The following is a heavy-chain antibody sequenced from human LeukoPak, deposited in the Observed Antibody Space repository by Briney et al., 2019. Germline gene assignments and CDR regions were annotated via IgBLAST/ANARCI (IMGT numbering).Heavy chain of an antibody. CDR1: GFTVSSNY. V-gene: IGHV3-66*01. CDR2: IYSGGST. J-gene: IGHJ6*02. D-gene: IGHD2-21*02. CDR3: ARDGDCGGDCYLYGMDV. Sequence: TGGSLRLSCAASGFTVSSNYMSWVRQAPGKGLEWVSVIYSGGSTYYADSVKGRFTISRDNSKNTLYLQMNSLRAEDTAEYYCARDGDCGGDCYLYGMDVWGQGTTVTVSS.